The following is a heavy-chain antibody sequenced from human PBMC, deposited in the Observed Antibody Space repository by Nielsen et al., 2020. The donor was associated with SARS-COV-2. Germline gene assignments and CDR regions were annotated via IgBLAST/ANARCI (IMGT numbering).Heavy chain of an antibody. CDR2: TYYRSKWLN. CDR1: GDSVSSNSAA. V-gene: IGHV6-1*01. Sequence: SETLSLTCAISGDSVSSNSAAWNWIRQSPSRGLEWLGRTYYRSKWLNDYAVSVKSRITINPDTSKNQFSLQLNSVTPEDSAVYYCARGASLWFGELFDYYYGLDVWGQGTTVTVSS. J-gene: IGHJ6*02. CDR3: ARGASLWFGELFDYYYGLDV. D-gene: IGHD3-10*01.